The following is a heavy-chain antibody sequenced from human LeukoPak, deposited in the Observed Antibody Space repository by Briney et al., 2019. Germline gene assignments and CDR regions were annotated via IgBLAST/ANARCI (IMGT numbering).Heavy chain of an antibody. J-gene: IGHJ4*02. CDR2: ITSGGSI. D-gene: IGHD6-13*01. Sequence: PGGSLGLSCAASEFTFSNYAMTWVRRAPGKEPEWVSTITSGGSIFYADSVKGRFAISRDNSKNTLYLQMNSLRVEDTAVYYCGKRPDYSTTWYYFDSWGQGTLVTVSS. CDR3: GKRPDYSTTWYYFDS. V-gene: IGHV3-23*01. CDR1: EFTFSNYA.